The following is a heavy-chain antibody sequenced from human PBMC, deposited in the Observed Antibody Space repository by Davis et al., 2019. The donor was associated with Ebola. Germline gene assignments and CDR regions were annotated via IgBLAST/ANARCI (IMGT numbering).Heavy chain of an antibody. Sequence: PSETLSLTCTVSGDSITTHFWGWIRQPPGKGLEWIGSIYHSGSTYYNPSLKSRVTISVDTSKNQFSLKLSSVTAADTAVYYCARGTGYSSSRRNWFDPWGQGTLVTVSS. CDR1: GDSITTHF. D-gene: IGHD6-13*01. CDR2: IYHSGST. J-gene: IGHJ5*02. V-gene: IGHV4-38-2*02. CDR3: ARGTGYSSSRRNWFDP.